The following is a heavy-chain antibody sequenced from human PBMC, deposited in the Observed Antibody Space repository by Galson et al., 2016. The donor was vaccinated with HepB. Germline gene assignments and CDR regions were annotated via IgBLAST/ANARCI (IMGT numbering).Heavy chain of an antibody. D-gene: IGHD6-19*01. J-gene: IGHJ5*02. Sequence: SVKVSCKASGGTFSSYAISWVRQAPGQGLEWMGGIIPIFGTANYAQKFQGRVTITADKSTSTAYMELSSLRSEDTAMYYCARDSNRAVAGPNWFDPWGQGTLVTVSS. CDR2: IIPIFGTA. CDR1: GGTFSSYA. CDR3: ARDSNRAVAGPNWFDP. V-gene: IGHV1-69*06.